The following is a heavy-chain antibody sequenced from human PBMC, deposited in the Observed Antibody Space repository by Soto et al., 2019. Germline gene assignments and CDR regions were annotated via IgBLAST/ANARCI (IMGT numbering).Heavy chain of an antibody. D-gene: IGHD1-26*01. CDR2: IYYSGTT. V-gene: IGHV4-59*01. CDR1: GVSISSYY. CDR3: ARYSGRYSYNWFDP. J-gene: IGHJ5*02. Sequence: PSETLSLTCTVSGVSISSYYWSWIRQPPGKGLEWIGYIYYSGTTNYNPSLKSRVTISVDTSKNQFSLKLSSVTAADTAVYYCARYSGRYSYNWFDPWGQGTLVTVSS.